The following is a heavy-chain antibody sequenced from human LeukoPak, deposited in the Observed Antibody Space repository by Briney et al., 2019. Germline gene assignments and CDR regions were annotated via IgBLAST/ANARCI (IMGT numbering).Heavy chain of an antibody. CDR1: GFTFSSYG. V-gene: IGHV3-23*01. Sequence: GGSLRLSCAASGFTFSSYGMSWVRQAPGKGLEWVSSISNSGGSTYHADSVKGRFTISRDNSKNTLYLQMNSLRAEDTAVYYCARGVGATPREAYWGQGTLVTVSS. D-gene: IGHD1-26*01. J-gene: IGHJ4*02. CDR3: ARGVGATPREAY. CDR2: ISNSGGST.